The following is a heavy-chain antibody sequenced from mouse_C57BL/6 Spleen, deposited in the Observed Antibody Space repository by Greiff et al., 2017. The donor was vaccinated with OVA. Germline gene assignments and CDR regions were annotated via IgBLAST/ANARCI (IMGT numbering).Heavy chain of an antibody. V-gene: IGHV5-17*01. Sequence: EVMLVESGGGLVKPGGSLKLSCAASGFTFSDYGMHWVRQAPEKGLEWVAYISSGSSTIYYADTVKGRFTISRDNAKNTLFLQMTSLRSEDTAMYYCARLDSNYADWYFDVWGTGTTVTVSS. CDR1: GFTFSDYG. CDR2: ISSGSSTI. CDR3: ARLDSNYADWYFDV. J-gene: IGHJ1*03. D-gene: IGHD2-5*01.